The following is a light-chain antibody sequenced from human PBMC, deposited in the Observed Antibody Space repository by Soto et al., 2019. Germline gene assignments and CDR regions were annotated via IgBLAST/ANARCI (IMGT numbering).Light chain of an antibody. Sequence: EIVMTQSPATLSVSPGERATLSCRASQSVSSNLAWYQQRPGQAPRLLIYLASTRATGIPARFSGSGSGTDFTLTISRLEPEDFAVYYCQQYTDWPTWTFGQGTKVDIK. CDR1: QSVSSN. CDR3: QQYTDWPTWT. J-gene: IGKJ1*01. V-gene: IGKV3D-15*01. CDR2: LAS.